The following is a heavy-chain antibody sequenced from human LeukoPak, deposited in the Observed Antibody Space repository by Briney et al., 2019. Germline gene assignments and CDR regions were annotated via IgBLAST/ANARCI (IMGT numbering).Heavy chain of an antibody. D-gene: IGHD3-22*01. J-gene: IGHJ3*02. CDR1: GFTFSSYS. V-gene: IGHV3-48*01. Sequence: GGSLRLSCAASGFTFSSYSMNWVRQAPGEGLEWVSYISSSSTIYYADSVKGRFTISRDNAKNSLYLQMNSLRAEDTAVYYCARFDRSHAFDIWGQGTMVTVSS. CDR3: ARFDRSHAFDI. CDR2: ISSSSTI.